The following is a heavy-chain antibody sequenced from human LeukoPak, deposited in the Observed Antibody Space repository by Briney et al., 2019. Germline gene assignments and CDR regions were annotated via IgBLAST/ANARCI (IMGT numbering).Heavy chain of an antibody. CDR2: IYSDDTT. CDR3: ARAGHCSGTSCYGEGFDY. CDR1: GFSVGSSY. Sequence: GGSLRLSCAASGFSVGSSYMNWVRQAPGMGLGWVSIIYSDDTTYYAASVKGRFTISRDNSKNTVYLQMNSLRSDDTAVYYCARAGHCSGTSCYGEGFDYWGQGTLVTVSS. V-gene: IGHV3-53*05. J-gene: IGHJ4*02. D-gene: IGHD2-2*01.